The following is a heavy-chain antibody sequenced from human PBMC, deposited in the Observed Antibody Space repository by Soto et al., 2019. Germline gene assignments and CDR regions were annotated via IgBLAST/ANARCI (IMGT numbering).Heavy chain of an antibody. J-gene: IGHJ5*02. D-gene: IGHD3-3*01. CDR2: MNPNSGKT. V-gene: IGHV1-8*01. CDR3: ARVLTYYDFWSGHNWFDP. Sequence: ASVKVSCKASGYTFTSYDINWVRQATGQGLEWMGWMNPNSGKTGYAQKFQGRVTMTRNTSISTAYMELSSLRSEDTAVYYCARVLTYYDFWSGHNWFDPWGQGTLVTVSS. CDR1: GYTFTSYD.